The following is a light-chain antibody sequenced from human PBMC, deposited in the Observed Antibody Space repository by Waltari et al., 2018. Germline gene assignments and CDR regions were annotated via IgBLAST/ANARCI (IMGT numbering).Light chain of an antibody. CDR1: QSVGPS. CDR2: GVS. CDR3: QHYVRLPLT. V-gene: IGKV3-20*01. Sequence: ENVLTQSPGNLSLSPGEGATLSCRASQSVGPSLAWDRQQKGGQAPRLLLYGVSIRATGISDRFSGSGFGTDFSLTISGLEPEYSAVYYCQHYVRLPLTFGQGTTVEIK. J-gene: IGKJ1*01.